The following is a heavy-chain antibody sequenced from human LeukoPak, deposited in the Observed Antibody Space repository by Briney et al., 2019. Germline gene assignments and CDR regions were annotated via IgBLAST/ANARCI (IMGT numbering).Heavy chain of an antibody. CDR3: ARLYCNGGSCYGKYYFDY. CDR2: ISGSSDYI. D-gene: IGHD2-15*01. CDR1: GFTLSRSA. Sequence: GGSLRLSCAASGFTLSRSAMGWVRQAPGKGLEWVSSISGSSDYIYYADSVKGRFTISRDNAKNSVSLQMNSLRAEDTAVYYCARLYCNGGSCYGKYYFDYWGQGALVTVSS. V-gene: IGHV3-21*01. J-gene: IGHJ4*02.